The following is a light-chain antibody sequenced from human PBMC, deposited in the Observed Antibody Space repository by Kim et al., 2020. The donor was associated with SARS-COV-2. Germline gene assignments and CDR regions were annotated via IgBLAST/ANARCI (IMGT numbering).Light chain of an antibody. CDR1: QSVSSSY. CDR3: QQYGSSLYT. CDR2: GAS. J-gene: IGKJ2*01. Sequence: LSPGERATLSCRASQSVSSSYLAWYQQRPGQAPRLLIYGASSRATGIPDRFSGSGSGTDFTLTISRLEPEDFAVYYCQQYGSSLYTFGQGTKLEI. V-gene: IGKV3-20*01.